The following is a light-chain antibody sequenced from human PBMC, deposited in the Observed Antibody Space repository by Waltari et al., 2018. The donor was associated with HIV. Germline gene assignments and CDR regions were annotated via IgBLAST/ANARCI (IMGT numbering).Light chain of an antibody. CDR2: DAS. CDR1: QDIRNY. V-gene: IGKV1-33*01. J-gene: IGKJ2*01. CDR3: QQYDNLPYT. Sequence: IQMTQSPSSLSASVGDRVTITCQASQDIRNYLSWYQQKPGEAPKLLLYDASNLETGVPSRFSGGGSGTDFTFTSSSLQPEDIATYYCQQYDNLPYTFGQGTKLEIK.